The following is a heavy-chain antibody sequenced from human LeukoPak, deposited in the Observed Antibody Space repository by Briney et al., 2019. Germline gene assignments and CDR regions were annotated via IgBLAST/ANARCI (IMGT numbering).Heavy chain of an antibody. D-gene: IGHD3-9*01. CDR1: GFTFSSYG. Sequence: GGPLRLSCAASGFTFSSYGMHWVRQAPGKGLEWVAVISYDGSNKYYADSVKGRFTISRDDSKNTLYLQMNSLRSDDTAVYFCASEILTDYTVHGMDVWGQGTTVTVSS. J-gene: IGHJ6*02. V-gene: IGHV3-30*03. CDR2: ISYDGSNK. CDR3: ASEILTDYTVHGMDV.